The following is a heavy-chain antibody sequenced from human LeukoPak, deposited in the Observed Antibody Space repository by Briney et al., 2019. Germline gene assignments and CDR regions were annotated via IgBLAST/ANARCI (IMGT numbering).Heavy chain of an antibody. CDR2: IYYSGST. CDR3: ASGNRQWLVRWGHRGAAFDI. CDR1: GGSISSSSYY. J-gene: IGHJ3*02. V-gene: IGHV4-39*07. D-gene: IGHD6-19*01. Sequence: PSETLSLTCTVSGGSISSSSYYWGWIRQPPGKGLEWIGSIYYSGSTYYNPSLKSRVTISVDTSKNQFSLKLSSVTAADTAVYYCASGNRQWLVRWGHRGAAFDIWGQGTMVTVSS.